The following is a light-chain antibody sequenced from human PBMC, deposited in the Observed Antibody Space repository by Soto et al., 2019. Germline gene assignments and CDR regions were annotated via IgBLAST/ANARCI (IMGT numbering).Light chain of an antibody. Sequence: EIVLMQSPGTLSLSPGERGTLSCRASQSVASSLAWYQQKPGQAPRLLIHDASNRATGIPDRFSGSGSGTDFTLTLSRLEPEDFAVYYCQQYVNSPLTFGGGTKVEIK. CDR1: QSVASS. V-gene: IGKV3-20*01. J-gene: IGKJ4*01. CDR2: DAS. CDR3: QQYVNSPLT.